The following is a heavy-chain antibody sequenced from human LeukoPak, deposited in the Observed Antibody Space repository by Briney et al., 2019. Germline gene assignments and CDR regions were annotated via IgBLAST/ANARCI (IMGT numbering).Heavy chain of an antibody. Sequence: KASETLSLTCTVSGGSISSYYWSWIRQPPGKGLEWIGHFYYSGSTNYNPPLKSRVTISVDTSKNQFSLKLSSVTAADTAVYYCARYGSGSYYSPLNFDYWGQGTLVTVSS. J-gene: IGHJ4*02. CDR3: ARYGSGSYYSPLNFDY. CDR2: FYYSGST. V-gene: IGHV4-59*01. CDR1: GGSISSYY. D-gene: IGHD3-10*01.